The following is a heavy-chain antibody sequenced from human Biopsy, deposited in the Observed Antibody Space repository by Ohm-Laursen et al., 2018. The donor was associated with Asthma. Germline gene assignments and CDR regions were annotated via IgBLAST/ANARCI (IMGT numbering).Heavy chain of an antibody. CDR2: IMTVFGTT. D-gene: IGHD6-19*01. J-gene: IGHJ6*02. Sequence: SVKVSCKAPGGTFSNFAISWVRQAPGQGLEWLGGIMTVFGTTNYAPKFQGRVTITADESTSTAYMEVTSLISEDTAIYYCARCQVGYSSGWSLLLKKIYYSGMDVWGQGTAVTVSS. CDR3: ARCQVGYSSGWSLLLKKIYYSGMDV. V-gene: IGHV1-69*13. CDR1: GGTFSNFA.